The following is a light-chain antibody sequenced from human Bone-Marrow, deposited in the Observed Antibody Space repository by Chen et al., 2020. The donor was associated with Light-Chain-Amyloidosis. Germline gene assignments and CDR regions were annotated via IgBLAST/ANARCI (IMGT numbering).Light chain of an antibody. Sequence: EIVFTQSPATLSLSPGEGANLSCRASQTIGSNYLAWYQQKFGQAPRLLIYGSSSRATGIPDRFTGSGSGTDFTLTINRLEPEDFAMYYCQQYGTSPLTFGGGTKVGIK. CDR3: QQYGTSPLT. CDR2: GSS. V-gene: IGKV3-20*01. CDR1: QTIGSNY. J-gene: IGKJ4*01.